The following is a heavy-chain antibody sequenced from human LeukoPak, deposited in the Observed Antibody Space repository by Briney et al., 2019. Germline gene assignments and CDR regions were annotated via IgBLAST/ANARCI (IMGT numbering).Heavy chain of an antibody. CDR2: INAGNGNT. V-gene: IGHV1-3*01. J-gene: IGHJ3*02. Sequence: ASVKVSCKASGYTFTSYAMHWVRQAPGQRLEWMGWINAGNGNTKYSQKFQGRVTITGDTSASTAYMELSSLRSEDTAVYYCASFQQLSGAFDIWGQGTMVTVSS. D-gene: IGHD6-13*01. CDR3: ASFQQLSGAFDI. CDR1: GYTFTSYA.